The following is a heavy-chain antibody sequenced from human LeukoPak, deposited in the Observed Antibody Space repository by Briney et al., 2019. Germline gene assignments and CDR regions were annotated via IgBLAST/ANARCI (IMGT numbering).Heavy chain of an antibody. J-gene: IGHJ4*02. V-gene: IGHV1-2*02. CDR3: ARGVEYSSSSAAGY. CDR1: GYIFTVYY. D-gene: IGHD6-6*01. Sequence: ASVKVSCKTSGYIFTVYYMHWLRQAPGQGLEWMGWINPNSGDTNYAQNFQGRVIMTRDTSINTAYMDLSRLTSDDTAVYYCARGVEYSSSSAAGYWGQGSPVTVSS. CDR2: INPNSGDT.